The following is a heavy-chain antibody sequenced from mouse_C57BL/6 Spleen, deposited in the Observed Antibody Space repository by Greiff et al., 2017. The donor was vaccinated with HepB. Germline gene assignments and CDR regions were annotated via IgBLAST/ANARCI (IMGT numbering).Heavy chain of an antibody. CDR2: IYPYNGVS. Sequence: EVQLQESGPELVKPGASVKISCKASGYSFTGYYMHWVKQSHGNILDWIGYIYPYNGVSSYNQKFKGKATLTVDKSSSTAYMELRSLTSEDSAVYYCARLGDYDGNYYAMDYWGQGTSVTVSS. CDR1: GYSFTGYY. V-gene: IGHV1-31*01. D-gene: IGHD2-4*01. CDR3: ARLGDYDGNYYAMDY. J-gene: IGHJ4*01.